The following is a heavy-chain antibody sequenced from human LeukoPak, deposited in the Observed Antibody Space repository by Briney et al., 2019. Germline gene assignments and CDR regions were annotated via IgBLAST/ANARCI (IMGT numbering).Heavy chain of an antibody. CDR2: IKSDGGGT. V-gene: IGHV3-74*01. Sequence: GGSLRLSCAASGFSGHWMHWVRQAPGKGLVWVSRIKSDGGGTSYADSVKGRFTISRDNAKNTVYLQMNSLRVEDTAVYYCARSDWFDPWGQGTLVTVSS. J-gene: IGHJ5*02. CDR3: ARSDWFDP. D-gene: IGHD3-3*01. CDR1: GFSGHW.